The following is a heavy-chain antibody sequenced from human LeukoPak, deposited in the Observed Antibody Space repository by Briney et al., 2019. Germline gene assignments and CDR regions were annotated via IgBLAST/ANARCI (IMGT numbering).Heavy chain of an antibody. CDR2: INWNGAWT. Sequence: GALRLSCAASGFKFDDYGMSWVRQAPGKGLEWVCDINWNGAWTGYADSVKGRFTISRDNAKNSLYLQMNSLRAEDTALYYCAGYYYDSSRGFDLWGQETLVTVSA. CDR3: AGYYYDSSRGFDL. V-gene: IGHV3-20*04. J-gene: IGHJ5*02. CDR1: GFKFDDYG. D-gene: IGHD3-22*01.